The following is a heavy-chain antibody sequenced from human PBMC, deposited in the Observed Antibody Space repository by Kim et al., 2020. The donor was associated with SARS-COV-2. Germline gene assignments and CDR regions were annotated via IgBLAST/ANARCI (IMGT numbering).Heavy chain of an antibody. Sequence: YHPSLKSRVTISVDTSKHQFSLKLSSVTAADTAVYYCARRVAVAGNWFDPWGQGTLVTVSS. V-gene: IGHV4-39*01. CDR3: ARRVAVAGNWFDP. J-gene: IGHJ5*02. D-gene: IGHD6-19*01.